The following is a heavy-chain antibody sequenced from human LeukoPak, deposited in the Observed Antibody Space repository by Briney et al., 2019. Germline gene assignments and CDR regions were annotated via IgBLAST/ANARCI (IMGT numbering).Heavy chain of an antibody. CDR2: INPSGGST. D-gene: IGHD3-22*01. J-gene: IGHJ4*02. CDR3: ARDYLRADSSGYYSLGY. CDR1: GYTFTSYY. V-gene: IGHV1-46*01. Sequence: ASVKVSCKASGYTFTSYYMHWVRQAPGQGLEWMGIINPSGGSTSYAQKFQGRVTMTRDTSTSTVYMELSSLRSEYTAVYYCARDYLRADSSGYYSLGYWGQGTLVTVSS.